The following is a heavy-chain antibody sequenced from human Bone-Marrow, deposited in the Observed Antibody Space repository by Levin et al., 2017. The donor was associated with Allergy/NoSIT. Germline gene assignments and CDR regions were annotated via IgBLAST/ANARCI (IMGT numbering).Heavy chain of an antibody. V-gene: IGHV3-48*01. CDR3: ARGKGHVLLWFGESPDAFDI. J-gene: IGHJ3*02. CDR1: GIIFSDSI. D-gene: IGHD3-10*01. CDR2: ISSSGKTI. Sequence: GESLKISCAGSGIIFSDSIMNWVRQAPGKGLEWVSYISSSGKTISYADSVKGRFTISRDNAKNSLYLQMDSLRPEDTAVYYCARGKGHVLLWFGESPDAFDIWGQGTMVTVSS.